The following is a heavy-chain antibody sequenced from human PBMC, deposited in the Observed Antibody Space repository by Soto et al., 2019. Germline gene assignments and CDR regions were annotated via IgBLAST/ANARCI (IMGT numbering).Heavy chain of an antibody. CDR2: INHSGST. CDR3: ARAWHLDNWFDP. J-gene: IGHJ5*02. V-gene: IGHV4-34*01. CDR1: GGSFSGYY. Sequence: SETLSLTCAVYGGSFSGYYWSWIRQPPGEGLEWIGEINHSGSTNYNPSPKSRDKISVDTSKNQFSLKLSSVTAADTAVYYCARAWHLDNWFDPWGQGTLVTVS.